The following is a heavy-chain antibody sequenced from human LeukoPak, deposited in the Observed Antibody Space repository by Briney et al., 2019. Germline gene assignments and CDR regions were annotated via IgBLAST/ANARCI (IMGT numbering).Heavy chain of an antibody. J-gene: IGHJ4*02. Sequence: GRSLRLSCAASGFFFSSYGMRWVRLAPGKGLEWVALIWYDGSNKYYADSVKGRFTISRDNSKNTLFLQMNSPRAEDTAVYYCARAHYNWNEPPFDSWGQGTLVTVSS. CDR3: ARAHYNWNEPPFDS. V-gene: IGHV3-33*01. D-gene: IGHD1-20*01. CDR1: GFFFSSYG. CDR2: IWYDGSNK.